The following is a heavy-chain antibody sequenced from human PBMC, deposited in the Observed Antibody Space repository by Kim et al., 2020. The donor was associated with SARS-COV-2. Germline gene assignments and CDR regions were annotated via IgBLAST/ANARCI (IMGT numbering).Heavy chain of an antibody. D-gene: IGHD1-1*01. CDR1: GGSVSSGSYY. J-gene: IGHJ6*01. Sequence: SETLSLTCTVSGGSVSSGSYYWSWIRQPPGKGLEWIGYIYYSGSTNYNPSLKSRVTISVDTSKNQFSLKLSSVTAADTAVYYCARDGQAGSYYYYGMDV. CDR2: IYYSGST. CDR3: ARDGQAGSYYYYGMDV. V-gene: IGHV4-61*01.